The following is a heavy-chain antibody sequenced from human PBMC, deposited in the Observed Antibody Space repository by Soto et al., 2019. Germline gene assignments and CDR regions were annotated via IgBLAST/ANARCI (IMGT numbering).Heavy chain of an antibody. V-gene: IGHV4-34*01. D-gene: IGHD3-3*01. CDR1: GGSFSGYY. CDR3: ARGEWLLSTDAFDI. J-gene: IGHJ3*02. Sequence: SETLSLTCAVYGGSFSGYYWSWIRQPPGKGLEWIGEINHSGSTNYNPSLKSRVTMSVDTSKNQFSLKLSSVTAADTAVYYCARGEWLLSTDAFDIWGQGTMVTVSS. CDR2: INHSGST.